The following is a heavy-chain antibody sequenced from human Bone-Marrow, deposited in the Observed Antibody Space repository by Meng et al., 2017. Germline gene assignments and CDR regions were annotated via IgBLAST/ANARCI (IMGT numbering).Heavy chain of an antibody. J-gene: IGHJ4*02. Sequence: GQWGRGGAEVKRPWASVKFSCKPSGDNFPDYWLHWVRRALGQGLEWMGRIDPKSGDTHYAQRFQGRVTMTGDTSISTAYMELSGLRSDDTAMYYCARDEDISAAGKLFGDYWGQGTLVTVSS. CDR1: GDNFPDYW. CDR3: ARDEDISAAGKLFGDY. D-gene: IGHD6-13*01. CDR2: IDPKSGDT. V-gene: IGHV1-2*06.